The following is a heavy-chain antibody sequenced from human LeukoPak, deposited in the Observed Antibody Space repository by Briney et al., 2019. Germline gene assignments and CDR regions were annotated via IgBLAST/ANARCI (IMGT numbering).Heavy chain of an antibody. J-gene: IGHJ5*02. V-gene: IGHV3-33*01. CDR1: GFTFSSYG. CDR2: IWYDGSNK. D-gene: IGHD2-15*01. Sequence: PGGSLRLSCAASGFTFSSYGMHWVRQAPGKGLEWVAVIWYDGSNKYYADSVKGRFTISRDNSKNTLYLQMNSLRAEDTAVYYCAREPRYCSGGSCYPAGFDPWGQGTLVTVSS. CDR3: AREPRYCSGGSCYPAGFDP.